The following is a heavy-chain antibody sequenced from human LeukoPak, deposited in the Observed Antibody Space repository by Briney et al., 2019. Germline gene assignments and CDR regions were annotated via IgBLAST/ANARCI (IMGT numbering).Heavy chain of an antibody. CDR1: GGSISSYY. D-gene: IGHD6-6*01. CDR2: MYNSGST. Sequence: SETLSLTCTVSGGSISSYYWSWIRQPPGKGLEWIGYMYNSGSTNYNPSLKSRVTISVDTSKKLFSLKLSSVTAADTAVYYCARGGLSIAAQSNWFDPWGQGTLVTVSS. J-gene: IGHJ5*02. V-gene: IGHV4-59*01. CDR3: ARGGLSIAAQSNWFDP.